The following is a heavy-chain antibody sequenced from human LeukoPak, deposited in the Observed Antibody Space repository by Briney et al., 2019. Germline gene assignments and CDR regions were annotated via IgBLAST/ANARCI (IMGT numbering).Heavy chain of an antibody. J-gene: IGHJ5*02. V-gene: IGHV1-2*02. Sequence: ASVKVSRKASGYTFTGFYIHWLRQAPGQGLEWMGWMNPNSGDANYAPKFQGRVTMTRDTSISTAYMELSSLRFDDTAVYYCARGHCGSATCQRNWFDPWGQGSLVTVSS. CDR3: ARGHCGSATCQRNWFDP. CDR2: MNPNSGDA. CDR1: GYTFTGFY. D-gene: IGHD2-2*01.